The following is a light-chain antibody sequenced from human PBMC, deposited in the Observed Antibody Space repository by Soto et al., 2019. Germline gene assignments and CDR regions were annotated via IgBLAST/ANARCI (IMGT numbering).Light chain of an antibody. CDR1: QSVSSSY. CDR2: GAS. J-gene: IGKJ4*01. CDR3: QQYGSSYPVT. V-gene: IGKV3-20*01. Sequence: DIVLTQSPGTLSLSPGERATLSCRASQSVSSSYLAWYQQKPGQAPRLLIYGASSRATGIPDRFSGSGSGTDFTLTISRLEPEDFAVYYCQQYGSSYPVTFGGGTKVEIK.